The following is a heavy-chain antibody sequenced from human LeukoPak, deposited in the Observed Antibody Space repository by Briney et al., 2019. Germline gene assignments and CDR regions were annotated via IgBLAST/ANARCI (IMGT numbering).Heavy chain of an antibody. D-gene: IGHD3-22*01. Sequence: GGPLRLSCAASGFTFSSYSMHWVRQAPGKGLEWVSSISSSSSYIYYADSVKGRFTISRDNSNNTVFLQMNSLRAEDTAVYYCARDTFHYDNSGYPYDAFDIWGQGTMVTVSS. CDR2: ISSSSSYI. J-gene: IGHJ3*02. V-gene: IGHV3-21*01. CDR1: GFTFSSYS. CDR3: ARDTFHYDNSGYPYDAFDI.